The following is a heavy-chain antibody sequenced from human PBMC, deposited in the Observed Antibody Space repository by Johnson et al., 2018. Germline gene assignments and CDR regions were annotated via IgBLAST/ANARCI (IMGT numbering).Heavy chain of an antibody. CDR2: IKSSGGRT. D-gene: IGHD4-17*01. CDR3: ARDDMTTVSGGY. V-gene: IGHV1-46*01. CDR1: GYTFTSFD. J-gene: IGHJ4*02. Sequence: QVQLVESGAEVKKPGASVKISCKASGYTFTSFDMNWVRQVPGQGLEWMGIIKSSGGRTTYAQKFQGRVTVTRDTSTSTVYMELRSLRSEDTAVYYCARDDMTTVSGGYWGQGTLVTVSS.